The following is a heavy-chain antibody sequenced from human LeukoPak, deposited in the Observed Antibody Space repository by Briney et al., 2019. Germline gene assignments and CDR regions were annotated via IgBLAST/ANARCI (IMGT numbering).Heavy chain of an antibody. CDR3: ARDYYDSSGYAEYFQH. Sequence: ASVKLSCKASGYTFTNYGISWVRQAPGQGLEWMGWISAYNGNTNYAQKLQGRVTVTTDTSTSTAYMELRRLRSDDTAVYYCARDYYDSSGYAEYFQHWGQGTLVTVSS. CDR2: ISAYNGNT. CDR1: GYTFTNYG. D-gene: IGHD3-22*01. V-gene: IGHV1-18*01. J-gene: IGHJ1*01.